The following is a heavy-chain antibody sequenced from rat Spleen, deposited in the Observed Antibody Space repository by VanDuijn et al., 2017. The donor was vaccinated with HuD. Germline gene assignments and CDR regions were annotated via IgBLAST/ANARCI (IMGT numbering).Heavy chain of an antibody. CDR1: GFSLSRDG. Sequence: QVQLKESGPGRVKPSLTLSLTCTVSGFSLSRDGVIWVRQPPEKGLEWMGVIWGNGDTNYNSGLKSRLSISRDTSKSQLFLQMNDLQTEDTAMYFCARSDYSSPYYFDYWGQGVMVTVSS. V-gene: IGHV2S61*01. D-gene: IGHD1-2*01. J-gene: IGHJ2*01. CDR3: ARSDYSSPYYFDY. CDR2: IWGNGDT.